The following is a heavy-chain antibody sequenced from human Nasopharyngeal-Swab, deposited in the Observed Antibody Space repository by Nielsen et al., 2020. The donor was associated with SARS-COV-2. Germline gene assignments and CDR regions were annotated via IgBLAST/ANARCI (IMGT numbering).Heavy chain of an antibody. Sequence: GGSLRLSCAASGFTFNYYAMTWVRQAPGKGLEWVSVFYRGGSTYYAESVKGRFTISRDISKNTLDLQMNSLRVEDTAVYYCATSDWYSFVDSWGQGTLVTVSS. D-gene: IGHD6-19*01. V-gene: IGHV3-66*01. CDR3: ATSDWYSFVDS. CDR1: GFTFNYYA. J-gene: IGHJ5*01. CDR2: FYRGGST.